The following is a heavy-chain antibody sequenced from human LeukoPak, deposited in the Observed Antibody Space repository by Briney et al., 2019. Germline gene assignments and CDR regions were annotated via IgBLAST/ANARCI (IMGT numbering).Heavy chain of an antibody. J-gene: IGHJ4*02. V-gene: IGHV3-64D*06. CDR3: VKGSGTGWYCH. D-gene: IGHD6-19*01. CDR1: GFTFSTYS. CDR2: ISGNGADT. Sequence: PGGSLRLSCSASGFTFSTYSMHWVRRAPGKGLEYISAISGNGADTYYPDSVKGRFTISRDNSKNMLFLQMNSLRAEDTAVYYCVKGSGTGWYCHWGQGTLVTVSS.